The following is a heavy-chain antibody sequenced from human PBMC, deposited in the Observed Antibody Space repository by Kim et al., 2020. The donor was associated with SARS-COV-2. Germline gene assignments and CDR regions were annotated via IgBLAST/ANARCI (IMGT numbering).Heavy chain of an antibody. V-gene: IGHV4-59*13. J-gene: IGHJ6*02. CDR3: VRLEWSTGDYYYYYGMDV. D-gene: IGHD3-3*01. CDR2: IYYSGST. CDR1: GGSISSYY. Sequence: SETLSLTCTVSGGSISSYYWSWIRQPPGKGLEWIGYIYYSGSTNYNPSLKSRVTISVDTSKNQFSLKLSSVTAADTAVYYCVRLEWSTGDYYYYYGMDVWGQGTTVTVSS.